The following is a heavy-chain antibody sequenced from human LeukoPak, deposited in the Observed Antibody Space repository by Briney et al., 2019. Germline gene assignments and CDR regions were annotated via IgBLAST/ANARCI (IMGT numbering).Heavy chain of an antibody. CDR2: INHSGST. Sequence: SETLSLTCAVYGGSFSGYYWSWIRQHPGKGLEWIGEINHSGSTNYNPSLKSRVTISVDTSKNQFSLKLSSVTAADTAVYYCARGRYYDILTGHDFDYWGQGTLVTVSS. CDR1: GGSFSGYY. V-gene: IGHV4-34*01. CDR3: ARGRYYDILTGHDFDY. J-gene: IGHJ4*02. D-gene: IGHD3-9*01.